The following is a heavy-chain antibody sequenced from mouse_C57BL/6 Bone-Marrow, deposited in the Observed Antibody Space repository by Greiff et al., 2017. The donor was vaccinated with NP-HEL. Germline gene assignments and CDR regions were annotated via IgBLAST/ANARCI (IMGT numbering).Heavy chain of an antibody. Sequence: EVQRVESGGGLVQPGGSMKLSCAASGFTFSDAWMDWVRQSPEKGLEWVAEIRNKANNHATYYAESVKGRFTISRDDSKSSVYLQMNSLRAEDTGIYYCTRRGYYGSSYPFAYWGQGTLVTVSA. J-gene: IGHJ3*01. CDR2: IRNKANNHAT. CDR1: GFTFSDAW. D-gene: IGHD1-1*01. CDR3: TRRGYYGSSYPFAY. V-gene: IGHV6-6*01.